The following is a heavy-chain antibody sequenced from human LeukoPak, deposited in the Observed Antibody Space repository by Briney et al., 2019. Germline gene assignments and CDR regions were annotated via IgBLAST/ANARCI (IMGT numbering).Heavy chain of an antibody. CDR3: ARDASSGTYFSYAFDV. V-gene: IGHV3-7*01. CDR2: IKQDGSEV. D-gene: IGHD1-26*01. Sequence: GGSLRLSGAASAFSFSTNWMSWVRQAPGKGLEWVANIKQDGSEVYYVDSVKGRFTISRDNAKNSLYLQMNTLRAEDTAIYYCARDASSGTYFSYAFDVWGLGTMVTVSS. J-gene: IGHJ3*01. CDR1: AFSFSTNW.